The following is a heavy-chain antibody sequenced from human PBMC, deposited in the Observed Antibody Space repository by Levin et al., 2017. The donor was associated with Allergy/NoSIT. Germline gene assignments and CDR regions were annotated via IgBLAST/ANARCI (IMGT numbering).Heavy chain of an antibody. J-gene: IGHJ6*02. CDR3: ARRGASRPLKAYYYYGLDV. CDR1: GYTFTSYD. Sequence: ASVKVSCKASGYTFTSYDINWVRQVPGQGLEWMGWMNPNSGNADYAQKFLGRVSMTRDTSINTAYLELRSLGSEDTAVYFCARRGASRPLKAYYYYGLDVWGQGTTVIVSS. V-gene: IGHV1-8*01. CDR2: MNPNSGNA. D-gene: IGHD6-6*01.